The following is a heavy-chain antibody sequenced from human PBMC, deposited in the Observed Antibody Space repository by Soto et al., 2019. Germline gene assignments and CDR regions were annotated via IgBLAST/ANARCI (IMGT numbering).Heavy chain of an antibody. Sequence: QVQLVQSGAEVKKPGASVKVSCKASGYTFTGYYMHWVRQAPGQGLEWMGWINPNSGGTNYAQKFQGWVTMTRDTSISTAYMELSRLRSDDTAVYYCARSHGDYGSGYSYYYMDVWGKGTTVTVSS. CDR1: GYTFTGYY. J-gene: IGHJ6*03. D-gene: IGHD4-17*01. V-gene: IGHV1-2*04. CDR3: ARSHGDYGSGYSYYYMDV. CDR2: INPNSGGT.